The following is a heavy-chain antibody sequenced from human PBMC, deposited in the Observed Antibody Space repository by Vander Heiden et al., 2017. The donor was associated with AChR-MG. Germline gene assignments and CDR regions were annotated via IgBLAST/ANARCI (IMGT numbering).Heavy chain of an antibody. CDR2: ISWNSGSI. CDR3: AKAIITAFDY. V-gene: IGHV3-9*01. CDR1: GFTFDDYA. Sequence: EVQLVESGGGLVQPGRSLRLSCAASGFTFDDYAMHWVRQAPGKGLEWVSGISWNSGSIGDADSVKGRFTISRDNAKNSLYMKMKSLRAEDTALYDCAKAIITAFDYWGQVTLVTVSS. D-gene: IGHD3-22*01. J-gene: IGHJ4*02.